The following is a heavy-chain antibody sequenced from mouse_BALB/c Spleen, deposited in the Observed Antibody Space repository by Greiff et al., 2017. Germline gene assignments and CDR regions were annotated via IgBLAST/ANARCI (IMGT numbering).Heavy chain of an antibody. D-gene: IGHD1-1*01. CDR3: ARDYGSSYLYWYFDV. CDR2: ISYSGST. J-gene: IGHJ1*01. Sequence: EVQLQESGPGLVKPSQSLSLTCTVTGYSITSDYAWNWIRQFPGNKLEWMGYISYSGSTSYNPSLKSRISITRDTSKNQFFLQLNSVTTEDTATYYCARDYGSSYLYWYFDVWGAGTTVTVSS. CDR1: GYSITSDYA. V-gene: IGHV3-2*02.